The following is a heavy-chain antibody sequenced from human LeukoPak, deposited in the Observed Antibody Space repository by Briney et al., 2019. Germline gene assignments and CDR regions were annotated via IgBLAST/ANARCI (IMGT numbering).Heavy chain of an antibody. CDR3: ARARLRYFDDPEYYFDY. D-gene: IGHD3-9*01. J-gene: IGHJ4*02. CDR2: IYSGGST. V-gene: IGHV3-66*02. Sequence: GGSLRLSCAASGFTVSSNYMSWVRQAPGKGLEWVSVIYSGGSTYYADSVEGRFTISRDNSKNTLYLQMNSLRAEDTAVYYCARARLRYFDDPEYYFDYWGQGTLVTVSS. CDR1: GFTVSSNY.